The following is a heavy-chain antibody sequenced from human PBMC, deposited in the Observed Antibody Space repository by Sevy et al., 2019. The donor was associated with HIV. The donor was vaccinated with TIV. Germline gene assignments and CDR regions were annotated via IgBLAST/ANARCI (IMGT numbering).Heavy chain of an antibody. CDR3: ARDFQASG. D-gene: IGHD2-15*01. CDR2: ISADGSRT. V-gene: IGHV3-74*01. CDR1: GFTFSSYW. Sequence: GGSLRLSCAASGFTFSSYWMHWVRQAPGKGLVWVSGISADGSRTVYEDSVKGRFTISRDNAKNTLYLQMNSLRAEDTAVYYCARDFQASGWGQGTLVTVSS. J-gene: IGHJ4*02.